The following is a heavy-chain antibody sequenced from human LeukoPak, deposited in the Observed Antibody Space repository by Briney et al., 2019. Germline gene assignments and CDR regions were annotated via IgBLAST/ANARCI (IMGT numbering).Heavy chain of an antibody. D-gene: IGHD3-22*01. V-gene: IGHV3-30*02. CDR2: IRYDGSEK. Sequence: GGSLRLSCAASGFTFSRHGMHWVRQAPGKGLEWVAFIRYDGSEKYYADSVKGRFTISRDNSENSLYLQMNSLRAEDTAVYYCARSDYYNSSGPRAGDYWGQGTLVTVSS. J-gene: IGHJ4*02. CDR1: GFTFSRHG. CDR3: ARSDYYNSSGPRAGDY.